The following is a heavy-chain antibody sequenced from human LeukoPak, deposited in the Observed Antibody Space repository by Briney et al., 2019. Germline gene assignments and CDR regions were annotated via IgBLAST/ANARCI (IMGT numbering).Heavy chain of an antibody. CDR1: GFSFINSA. CDR3: ARGGSFGGLAFDP. J-gene: IGHJ5*02. D-gene: IGHD1-26*01. V-gene: IGHV1-58*02. Sequence: SVKVSCKASGFSFINSAMQWVRQTRGQRLEWIGWIVVGSGDTNYAQKFQERVTITRDMSTNTAYMELRSLRFEDTAMYYCARGGSFGGLAFDPWGQGTLVTVSS. CDR2: IVVGSGDT.